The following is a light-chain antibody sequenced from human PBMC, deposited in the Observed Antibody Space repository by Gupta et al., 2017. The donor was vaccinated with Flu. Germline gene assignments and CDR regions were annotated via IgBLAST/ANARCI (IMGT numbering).Light chain of an antibody. Sequence: TGTLTWGGRSGSVSTTDYPSWYQQTPGQAPRTLVYDTNSRSSGVPDRFSGSIRGNRAALTITGAQADDECHYYCALYMGNGIWEVGGGIKVTVL. V-gene: IGLV8-61*01. CDR1: SGSVSTTDY. CDR2: DTN. J-gene: IGLJ2*01. CDR3: ALYMGNGIWE.